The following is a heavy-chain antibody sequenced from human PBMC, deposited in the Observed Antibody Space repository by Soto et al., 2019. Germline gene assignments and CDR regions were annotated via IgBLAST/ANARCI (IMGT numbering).Heavy chain of an antibody. CDR2: IIPIFGTA. Sequence: PSVKVSCKASGGTFSSYAISWVRQAPGQGLEWMGGIIPIFGTANYAQKFQGRVTITADESTSTAYMELSSLRSEDTAVYYCARDLRSPNWFDPWGQGTLVTVSS. CDR1: GGTFSSYA. J-gene: IGHJ5*02. V-gene: IGHV1-69*13. CDR3: ARDLRSPNWFDP.